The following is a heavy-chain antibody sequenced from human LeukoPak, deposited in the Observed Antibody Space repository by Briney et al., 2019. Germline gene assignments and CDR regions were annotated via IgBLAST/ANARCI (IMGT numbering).Heavy chain of an antibody. CDR3: ARGMMKGAITMIRGARGWFYMDV. CDR2: IYSGGST. Sequence: GGSLRLSCAASGFSVSSNYMTWVRQAPGKGLEWVSLIYSGGSTYYADSVKGRFTISRDNSKNTLYLQMNSLRAEDTAVYCCARGMMKGAITMIRGARGWFYMDVRGKGTTVTISS. D-gene: IGHD3-10*01. CDR1: GFSVSSNY. V-gene: IGHV3-53*01. J-gene: IGHJ6*03.